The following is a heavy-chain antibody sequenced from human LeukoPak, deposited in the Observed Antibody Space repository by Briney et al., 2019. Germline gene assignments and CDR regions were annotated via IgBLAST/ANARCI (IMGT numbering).Heavy chain of an antibody. V-gene: IGHV3-23*01. D-gene: IGHD4-17*01. J-gene: IGHJ4*02. Sequence: TGGSLRLSCAASGFTFSSYAMSWVRQAPGKGLEWVSAISGSGDSTYYADSVKGRLTISRDNSKNTLYLQMNSLRAEDTAVYYCAKTRGGYGDPSYFDYWGQGTLVTVSS. CDR1: GFTFSSYA. CDR2: ISGSGDST. CDR3: AKTRGGYGDPSYFDY.